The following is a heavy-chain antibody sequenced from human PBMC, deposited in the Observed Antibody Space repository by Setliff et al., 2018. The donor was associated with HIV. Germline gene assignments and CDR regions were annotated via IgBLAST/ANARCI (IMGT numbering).Heavy chain of an antibody. CDR3: AREPPEVTITTHKLDI. CDR2: VHSTGTT. D-gene: IGHD1-1*01. V-gene: IGHV4-4*07. CDR1: GGSFSTYY. J-gene: IGHJ3*02. Sequence: KASETLSLTCTVSGGSFSTYYWSWIRQPAGEGPEYIGRVHSTGTTIYNPSLKSRVTMSVDASKNQLSLKLRSVTAADTAVYFCAREPPEVTITTHKLDIWGQGTLVTVSS.